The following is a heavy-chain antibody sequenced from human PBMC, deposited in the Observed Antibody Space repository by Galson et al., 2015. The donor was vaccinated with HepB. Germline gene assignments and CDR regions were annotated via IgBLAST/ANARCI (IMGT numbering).Heavy chain of an antibody. CDR3: ARDSGNGHNPYSDAFDF. CDR1: GFTFSSYG. Sequence: SLRLSCAASGFTFSSYGMHWVRQAPGKGLEWVSAIWDDGSNKNYADSVKGRFTISRDNSKNTLYLQMNSLRAEDTAVYYCARDSGNGHNPYSDAFDFWGQGTMVTVSS. V-gene: IGHV3-33*08. CDR2: IWDDGSNK. D-gene: IGHD5-24*01. J-gene: IGHJ3*01.